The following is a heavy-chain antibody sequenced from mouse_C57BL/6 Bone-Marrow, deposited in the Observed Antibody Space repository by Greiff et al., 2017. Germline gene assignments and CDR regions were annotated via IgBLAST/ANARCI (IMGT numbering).Heavy chain of an antibody. D-gene: IGHD2-2*01. Sequence: EVMLVESGGGLVQPGGSLKLSCAASGFTFSDYGMAWVRQAPRKGPEWVAFISNLAYSIYYADTVTGRFAISRENAKNTLYLEMSSLRSEDTAMYYCARKKGYLYAMDYWGQGTSVTVSS. CDR3: ARKKGYLYAMDY. V-gene: IGHV5-15*01. CDR2: ISNLAYSI. CDR1: GFTFSDYG. J-gene: IGHJ4*01.